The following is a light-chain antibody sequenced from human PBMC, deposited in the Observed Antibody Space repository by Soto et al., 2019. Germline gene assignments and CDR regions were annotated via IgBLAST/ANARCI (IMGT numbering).Light chain of an antibody. CDR2: KNS. CDR3: AAWDDSLSGPV. V-gene: IGLV1-47*01. Sequence: QSVLTQPPSTSGTPGQRVTISCSGSTSNIGTNYVYWYQQIPGTAPKLLIYKNSQRPSGVPDRFSGSMSGTSASLAISGLGSEDESDYYCAAWDDSLSGPVFGGGTKLTVL. J-gene: IGLJ3*02. CDR1: TSNIGTNY.